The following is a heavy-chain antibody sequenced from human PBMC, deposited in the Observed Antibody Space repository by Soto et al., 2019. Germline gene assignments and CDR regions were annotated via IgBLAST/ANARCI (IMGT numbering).Heavy chain of an antibody. CDR2: IDTSGTKI. J-gene: IGHJ4*02. CDR3: ASHYDMWSGYLSPVDY. D-gene: IGHD3-3*01. V-gene: IGHV3-11*01. Sequence: QVQFVESGGDLVKPGGSLRLSCAASGYTFSDYYMSWIRQTPGKGLECISYIDTSGTKIYYADSVKGRFTITRDNAKNSLYLEMNSLRDEDTAVYYCASHYDMWSGYLSPVDYWGQGTLVTVSS. CDR1: GYTFSDYY.